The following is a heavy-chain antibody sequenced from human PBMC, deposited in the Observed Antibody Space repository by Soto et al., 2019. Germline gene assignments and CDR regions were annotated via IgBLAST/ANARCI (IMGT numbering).Heavy chain of an antibody. D-gene: IGHD1-26*01. CDR3: ARWVGASNWFDP. CDR1: GYTFTGYH. J-gene: IGHJ5*02. CDR2: INTNSGGT. V-gene: IGHV1-2*04. Sequence: QVQLVQSGAEVKEPGASVKVSCKASGYTFTGYHIHWVRQAPGQGLEWMGWINTNSGGTNYAQKFQGWVTMTRDTXINTAYVELSRLRSDDTAVYYCARWVGASNWFDPWGQGTLVTVSS.